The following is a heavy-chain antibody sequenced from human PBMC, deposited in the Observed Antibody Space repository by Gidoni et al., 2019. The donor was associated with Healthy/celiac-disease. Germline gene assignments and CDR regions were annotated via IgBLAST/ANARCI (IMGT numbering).Heavy chain of an antibody. D-gene: IGHD2-2*01. CDR2: IIPSFGTA. V-gene: IGHV1-69*01. CDR3: ARGGDLGYCSSTSCFVGMDV. J-gene: IGHJ6*02. Sequence: QVQLVQSGAEVKKPGSSVKVSCKASGGTFSSYAIRWVRQAPGQGLEWMGGIIPSFGTANYAQKFQGRVTITADESTSTAYMERSSLRSEDTAVYYCARGGDLGYCSSTSCFVGMDVWGQGTTVTVSS. CDR1: GGTFSSYA.